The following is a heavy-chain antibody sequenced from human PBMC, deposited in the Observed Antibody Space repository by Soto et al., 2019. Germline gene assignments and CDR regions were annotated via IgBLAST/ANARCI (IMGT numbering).Heavy chain of an antibody. D-gene: IGHD3-22*01. Sequence: EVQVVESGGGLIQPGGSLRLSCAASGFTFSSNDMNWVRQAPGKGLEWVSLIYSGGSTYYADSVKGRFTISRDNSKNTLYLQMSSLRAEDTAVYYGATRPLLPGAPWGQGTMVTVSS. J-gene: IGHJ3*01. CDR3: ATRPLLPGAP. V-gene: IGHV3-53*01. CDR1: GFTFSSND. CDR2: IYSGGST.